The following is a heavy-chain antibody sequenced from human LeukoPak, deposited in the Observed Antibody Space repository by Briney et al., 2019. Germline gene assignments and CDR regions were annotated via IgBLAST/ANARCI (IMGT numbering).Heavy chain of an antibody. CDR3: ARHVPSDI. Sequence: PSQILSLTCAVYAESFSGYYWIWIRQPPGKGLEWIGSIFYSGSTSYNPSLKSRVTISVDTSKNQFSLKLSSVTAADTAVYYCARHVPSDIWGQGTMVTVSS. J-gene: IGHJ3*02. V-gene: IGHV4-34*12. CDR1: AESFSGYY. D-gene: IGHD3-10*02. CDR2: IFYSGST.